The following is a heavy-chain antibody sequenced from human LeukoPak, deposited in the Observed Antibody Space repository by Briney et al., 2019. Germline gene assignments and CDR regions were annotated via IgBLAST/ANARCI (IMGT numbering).Heavy chain of an antibody. CDR2: INPNSGGT. CDR1: GYTFTGYY. J-gene: IGHJ3*02. V-gene: IGHV1-2*02. CDR3: ARDFRDPNDAFDI. Sequence: ASVKVSCKASGYTFTGYYMHWVRQAPGQGLEWMGWINPNSGGTNYAQQFQGRVTMTRDTSISTAYMELSRLRSDDTAVYYCARDFRDPNDAFDIWGQGTMVTVSS.